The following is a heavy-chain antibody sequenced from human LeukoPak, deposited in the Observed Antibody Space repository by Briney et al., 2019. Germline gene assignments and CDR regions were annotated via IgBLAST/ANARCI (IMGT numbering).Heavy chain of an antibody. D-gene: IGHD3-22*01. V-gene: IGHV3-11*01. Sequence: PGGSLRLSCVASGFTFSDYYMSWIRQAPGKGLEWVSYISSSGSTIYYADSVKGRFTISRDNAKNSLYLQMNSLRAEDTAVYYCARERRDKYYYDSSGNDAFDIWGQGTMVTVSS. CDR1: GFTFSDYY. CDR3: ARERRDKYYYDSSGNDAFDI. CDR2: ISSSGSTI. J-gene: IGHJ3*02.